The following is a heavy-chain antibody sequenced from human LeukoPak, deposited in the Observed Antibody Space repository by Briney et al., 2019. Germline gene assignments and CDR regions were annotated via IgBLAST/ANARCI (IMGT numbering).Heavy chain of an antibody. D-gene: IGHD4-17*01. V-gene: IGHV4-59*01. Sequence: PSETLSPTCTVSGGSINNYYWSWIRQPPGKGLEWIGYISYSGSTDYNPSLKSRVTISVDTSKNQFSLVLTSVTAADTAVYYCTREPDTVTAGVWGQGTLVTVSS. CDR3: TREPDTVTAGV. CDR1: GGSINNYY. J-gene: IGHJ4*02. CDR2: ISYSGST.